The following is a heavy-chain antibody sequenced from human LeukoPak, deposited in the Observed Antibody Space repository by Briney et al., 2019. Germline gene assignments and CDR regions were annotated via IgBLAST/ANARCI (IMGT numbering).Heavy chain of an antibody. CDR3: ARDNVVVAATTQTDYFDY. D-gene: IGHD2-15*01. Sequence: PSETLSLTCAVYGGSFSGYYWSWIRQPPGKGLEWIGEINHSGSTNYNPSLKSRVTISVDTSKNQFSLKLSSVTAADTAVYYCARDNVVVAATTQTDYFDYWGQGTLVTVSS. V-gene: IGHV4-34*01. CDR1: GGSFSGYY. J-gene: IGHJ4*02. CDR2: INHSGST.